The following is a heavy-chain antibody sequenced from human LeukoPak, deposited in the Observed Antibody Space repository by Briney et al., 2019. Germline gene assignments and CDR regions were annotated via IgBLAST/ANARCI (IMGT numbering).Heavy chain of an antibody. Sequence: SQTLSLTCAISGDSFSSNSAAWNWLRQSPSRGLEWLGRTYYRSKWYNDYAVSVKSRITINPDTSKNQFSLQLNSVTPEDTAVYYCARARSAVDTAMGSYYYYYYYMDVWGKGTTVTVSS. D-gene: IGHD5-18*01. CDR1: GDSFSSNSAA. CDR3: ARARSAVDTAMGSYYYYYYYMDV. CDR2: TYYRSKWYN. J-gene: IGHJ6*03. V-gene: IGHV6-1*01.